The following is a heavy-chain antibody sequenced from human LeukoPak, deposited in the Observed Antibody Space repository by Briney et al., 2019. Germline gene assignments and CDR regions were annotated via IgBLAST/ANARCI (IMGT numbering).Heavy chain of an antibody. V-gene: IGHV3-33*01. Sequence: GGSLRLSCAASGFKFRNYGMHWVRQAPGKGLEWVAVIWYDGSNKYYADSVKGRFTISRDNSKNTLYLQMNSLRAEDTAVYYCARGLSGNYLNAFDIWGQGTMVTVSS. CDR2: IWYDGSNK. J-gene: IGHJ3*02. D-gene: IGHD1-26*01. CDR1: GFKFRNYG. CDR3: ARGLSGNYLNAFDI.